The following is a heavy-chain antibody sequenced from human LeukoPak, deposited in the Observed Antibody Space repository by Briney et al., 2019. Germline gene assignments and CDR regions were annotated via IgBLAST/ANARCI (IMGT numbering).Heavy chain of an antibody. CDR3: AKDSEYPRYYYMDV. Sequence: GGSLRLSCAASGFIFSDYHMNWVRQAPGKGLEWISYISSSRKTIYYADSVKGRFTISRDNSKNTLYLQKNSLRAEGTAVYYCAKDSEYPRYYYMDVWGKGTTVTVSS. CDR2: ISSSRKTI. V-gene: IGHV3-48*01. D-gene: IGHD2-2*01. J-gene: IGHJ6*03. CDR1: GFIFSDYH.